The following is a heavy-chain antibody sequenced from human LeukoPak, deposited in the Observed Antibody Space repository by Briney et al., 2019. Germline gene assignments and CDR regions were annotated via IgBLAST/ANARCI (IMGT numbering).Heavy chain of an antibody. D-gene: IGHD3-22*01. Sequence: GSLRLSCAASGFTFSSYWMSWVRQAPGKGLEWVANIKQDGSEKYYVDSVKGRFTISRDNAKNSLYLQMNSLRAEDTAVYYCAREMMGYDSSGYYRYYFDYWGQGTLVTVSS. CDR1: GFTFSSYW. V-gene: IGHV3-7*03. CDR3: AREMMGYDSSGYYRYYFDY. CDR2: IKQDGSEK. J-gene: IGHJ4*02.